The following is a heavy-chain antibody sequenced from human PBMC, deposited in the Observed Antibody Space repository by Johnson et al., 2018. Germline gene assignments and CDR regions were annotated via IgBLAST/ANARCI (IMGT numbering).Heavy chain of an antibody. D-gene: IGHD2-15*01. CDR2: IENDGSRT. V-gene: IGHV3-74*01. CDR1: GFSFSNSW. J-gene: IGHJ3*01. Sequence: VQLVESGGGLVQPGGSLRLACVASGFSFSNSWMHWVRQAPGQGLEWVSRIENDGSRTIYADSVKGRFTISRDNAKNTLYLQMNSLRVDDTAVYYCTREWWEVWAWGQGTMVTVSS. CDR3: TREWWEVWA.